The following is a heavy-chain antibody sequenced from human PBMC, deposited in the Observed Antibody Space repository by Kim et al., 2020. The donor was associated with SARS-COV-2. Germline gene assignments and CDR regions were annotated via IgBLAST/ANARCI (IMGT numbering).Heavy chain of an antibody. J-gene: IGHJ6*02. V-gene: IGHV3-20*01. CDR1: GFTFDDYG. D-gene: IGHD6-25*01. CDR2: INWNGGST. Sequence: GGSLRLSCAASGFTFDDYGMSWVRQAPGKGLEWVSGINWNGGSTGYADSVKGRFTISRDNAKNSLYLQMNSLRAEDTALYHCARNLKGSGWGTRDYYYYGMDVWGQGTTVTVSS. CDR3: ARNLKGSGWGTRDYYYYGMDV.